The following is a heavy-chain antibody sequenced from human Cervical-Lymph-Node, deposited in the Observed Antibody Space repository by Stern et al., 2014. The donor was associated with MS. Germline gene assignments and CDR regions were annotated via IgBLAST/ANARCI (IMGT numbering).Heavy chain of an antibody. D-gene: IGHD3-22*01. Sequence: EQLVESGGGMVTPGGSLRLSCVASGFDFSDYYMSWIRQAPGKGLEWISYISTRSTYTDYADAVKGRFTISRDNAKNLLYLQMSSLRAEDTAVYYCARDSYDGSGGNHYWWSDPWGQGTLVTVSS. CDR2: ISTRSTYT. V-gene: IGHV3-11*06. J-gene: IGHJ5*02. CDR3: ARDSYDGSGGNHYWWSDP. CDR1: GFDFSDYY.